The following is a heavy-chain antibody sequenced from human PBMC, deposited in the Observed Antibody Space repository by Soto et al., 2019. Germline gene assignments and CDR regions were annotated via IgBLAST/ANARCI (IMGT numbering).Heavy chain of an antibody. D-gene: IGHD2-2*01. J-gene: IGHJ4*02. Sequence: QVRLVESGGGVVQPGRSLRLSCAASGFTFSSYGMHWVRQAPGRGLEWMAVLSYDGSTKFYADSVNGRFTISRDNSKNTLYLQMNSLTAEDTAVYYCAKTASPAAMGYYFDHWGQGTLVTVSS. CDR2: LSYDGSTK. CDR3: AKTASPAAMGYYFDH. V-gene: IGHV3-30*18. CDR1: GFTFSSYG.